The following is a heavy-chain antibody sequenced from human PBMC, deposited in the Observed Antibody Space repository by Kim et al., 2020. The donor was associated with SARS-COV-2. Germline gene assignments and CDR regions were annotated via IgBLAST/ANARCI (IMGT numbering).Heavy chain of an antibody. CDR1: GDSVSSNSAV. V-gene: IGHV6-1*01. J-gene: IGHJ4*02. CDR2: TYYRSKWSN. D-gene: IGHD6-13*01. Sequence: SQTLSLTCAISGDSVSSNSAVWNWIRQSPSRGLEWLGRTYYRSKWSNDSVVSVKSRITINPDTSKNQFSLQLNSVTPEDTAVYYCARERVAAAGRVFDYWGQGTLVTVSS. CDR3: ARERVAAAGRVFDY.